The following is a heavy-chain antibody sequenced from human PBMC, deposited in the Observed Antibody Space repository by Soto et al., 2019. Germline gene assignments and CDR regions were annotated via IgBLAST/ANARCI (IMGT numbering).Heavy chain of an antibody. J-gene: IGHJ4*02. CDR2: ISAYNGNT. CDR1: GYTFTSYG. CDR3: ARRGRGTCEYQLDR. Sequence: QVQLVQSGAEVKKPGASVKVSCKASGYTFTSYGISWVRQAPGQGLEWMGWISAYNGNTNYAQKFQGRVIMTTDTSTSTAYMELRSLRSDDTAMDYRARRGRGTCEYQLDRWGQGTMVTVSS. D-gene: IGHD2-2*01. V-gene: IGHV1-18*01.